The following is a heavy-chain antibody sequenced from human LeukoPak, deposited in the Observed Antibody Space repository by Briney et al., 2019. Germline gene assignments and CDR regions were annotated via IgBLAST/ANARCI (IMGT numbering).Heavy chain of an antibody. CDR3: AKDRGSGWPQFDY. J-gene: IGHJ4*02. V-gene: IGHV3-23*01. Sequence: GGSLRLSCAVSGFSFGSYAISWVRQAPGKGLEWVSAISGRGGSTYYADSVKGRFTISRDNSKNTLYLQMNSLRAEDTAVYYCAKDRGSGWPQFDYWGQGTLVTVSS. CDR2: ISGRGGST. CDR1: GFSFGSYA. D-gene: IGHD6-19*01.